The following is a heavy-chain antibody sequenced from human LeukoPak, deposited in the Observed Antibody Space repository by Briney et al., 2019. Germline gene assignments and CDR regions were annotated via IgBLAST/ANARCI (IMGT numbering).Heavy chain of an antibody. CDR3: AKGHTYGMI. Sequence: GGSLRLSCAASGFTFSGYYMSWIRQTPGKGLEWVSYISAGGTTMDYAKSVKGRFTISRDNAKDSLYLQMNSLEAEDTAVYYCAKGHTYGMIWGQGTLVSVSS. V-gene: IGHV3-11*01. J-gene: IGHJ4*02. CDR1: GFTFSGYY. CDR2: ISAGGTTM. D-gene: IGHD3-10*01.